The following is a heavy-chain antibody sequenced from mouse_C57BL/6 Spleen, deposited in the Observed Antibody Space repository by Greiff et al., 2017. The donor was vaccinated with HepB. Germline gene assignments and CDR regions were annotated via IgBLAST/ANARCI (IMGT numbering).Heavy chain of an antibody. CDR2: INPSTGGT. Sequence: VQLQQSGPELVKPGASVKISCKASGYSFTGYYMNWVKQSPEKSLEWIGEINPSTGGTTYNQKFKAKATLTVDKSSSTAYMQLKSLTSEDSAVYYCARPGFAYWAQGTLVTVSA. CDR1: GYSFTGYY. J-gene: IGHJ3*01. V-gene: IGHV1-42*01. CDR3: ARPGFAY.